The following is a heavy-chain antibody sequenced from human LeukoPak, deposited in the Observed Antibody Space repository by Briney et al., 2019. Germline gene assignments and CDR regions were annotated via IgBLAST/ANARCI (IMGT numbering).Heavy chain of an antibody. J-gene: IGHJ3*02. CDR2: ISSSGSTI. CDR1: GFTFSDYY. Sequence: GESLKISCAASGFTFSDYYMSWIRQAPGKGLEWVSYISSSGSTIYYADSVKGRFTISRDNAKNSLYLQMNSLRAEDTAVYYCARGSRDCANGVCYAFDIWGQGTVVTVSS. CDR3: ARGSRDCANGVCYAFDI. D-gene: IGHD2-8*01. V-gene: IGHV3-11*04.